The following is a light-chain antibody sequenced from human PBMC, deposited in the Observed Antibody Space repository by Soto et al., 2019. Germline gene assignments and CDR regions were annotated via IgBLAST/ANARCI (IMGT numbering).Light chain of an antibody. CDR2: GAS. V-gene: IGKV3-15*01. CDR1: QSVSSN. CDR3: QQYNNWPPVT. Sequence: EIVLTQSPATLSVSPGERSALSCSASQSVSSNLAWYQQKPGQAPRLLIYGASTRATGIPARFSGSGSGTEFTLTISSLQSEDFAVYYCQQYNNWPPVTFGQGTRLEIK. J-gene: IGKJ5*01.